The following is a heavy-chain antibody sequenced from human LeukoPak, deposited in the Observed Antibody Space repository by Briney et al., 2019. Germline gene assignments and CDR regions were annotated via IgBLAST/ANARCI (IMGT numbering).Heavy chain of an antibody. J-gene: IGHJ3*02. D-gene: IGHD4-17*01. CDR2: ISYSGST. CDR3: ARDPTTVTKGFDI. Sequence: IRQXXXXGLEXIGYISYSGSTNYNPSLRSRVTISIDTSNNQISLRLSPVTAADTAVYYRARDPTTVTKGFDIWGLGTMVTVSP. V-gene: IGHV4-59*01.